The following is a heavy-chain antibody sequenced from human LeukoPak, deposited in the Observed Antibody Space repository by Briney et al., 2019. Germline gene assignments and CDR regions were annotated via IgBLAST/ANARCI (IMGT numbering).Heavy chain of an antibody. CDR3: ARGTPHYYGSGSYYMGSWFDP. J-gene: IGHJ5*02. Sequence: SETLSLTCAVSGGSISSGNGWSWVRQTPGKGLEWIGEIYHTGSTSYNPSLKSRVTISVDNSKNQFSLKLSSVTAADTAVFYCARGTPHYYGSGSYYMGSWFDPWGQGTLVTVSS. D-gene: IGHD3-10*01. CDR1: GGSISSGNG. CDR2: IYHTGST. V-gene: IGHV4-4*02.